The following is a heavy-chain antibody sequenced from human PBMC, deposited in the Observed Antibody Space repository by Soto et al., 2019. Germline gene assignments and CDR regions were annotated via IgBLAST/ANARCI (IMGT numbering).Heavy chain of an antibody. D-gene: IGHD6-13*01. CDR1: GYSFTSYW. Sequence: GESLKISCKGSGYSFTSYWISWVRQMPGKGLEWMGRIDPSDSYTNYSPSFQGHVTISADKSISTAYLQWSSLKASDTAMYYCARHGRNIAAAGTGYYYYGMDVWGQGTTVT. J-gene: IGHJ6*02. V-gene: IGHV5-10-1*01. CDR2: IDPSDSYT. CDR3: ARHGRNIAAAGTGYYYYGMDV.